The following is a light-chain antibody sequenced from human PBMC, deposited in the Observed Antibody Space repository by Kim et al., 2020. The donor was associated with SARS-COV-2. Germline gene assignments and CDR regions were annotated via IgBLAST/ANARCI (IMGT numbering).Light chain of an antibody. CDR1: QTIRNY. CDR2: GAS. Sequence: DIQMTQSPSYLSASVGDRVTITCRASQTIRNYLHWYQQKPGKAPKLLIYGASSLQSGVPSRFSGSGSGTHFTLTITYLQPEDFETYYCLQTYTAPWTFGQGTKVDIK. V-gene: IGKV1-39*01. CDR3: LQTYTAPWT. J-gene: IGKJ1*01.